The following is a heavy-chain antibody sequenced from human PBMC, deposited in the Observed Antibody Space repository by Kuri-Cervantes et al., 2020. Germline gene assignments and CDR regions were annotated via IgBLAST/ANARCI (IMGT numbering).Heavy chain of an antibody. CDR2: ISYDGSNK. Sequence: GESLKISCAASGSTFSSYAMHWVRQAPGKGLEWVAVISYDGSNKYYADSVKGRFTISRDNSKNSLYLQMNSLRAEDTAVYYCARDPMRPSGWYSGSPDYWGQGTLVTVSS. CDR3: ARDPMRPSGWYSGSPDY. D-gene: IGHD6-19*01. V-gene: IGHV3-30*04. J-gene: IGHJ4*02. CDR1: GSTFSSYA.